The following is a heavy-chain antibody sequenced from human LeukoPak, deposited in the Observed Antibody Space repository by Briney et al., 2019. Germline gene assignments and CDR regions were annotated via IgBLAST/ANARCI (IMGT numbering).Heavy chain of an antibody. CDR2: ISSSSSYI. CDR1: GFTFSSYS. V-gene: IGHV3-21*01. CDR3: ARGSPYSGSCTEPENDAFDI. D-gene: IGHD1-26*01. J-gene: IGHJ3*02. Sequence: PGGSLRLSCAASGFTFSSYSMNWVRQAPGKGLEWVSSISSSSSYIYYADSVKGRFTISRDNAKNSLYLQMNSLRAEDTAVYYCARGSPYSGSCTEPENDAFDIWGQGTMVTVSS.